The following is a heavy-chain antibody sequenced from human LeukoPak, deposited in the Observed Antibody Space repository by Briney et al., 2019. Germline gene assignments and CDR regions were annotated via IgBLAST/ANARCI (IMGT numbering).Heavy chain of an antibody. CDR2: INPNSGGT. Sequence: ASVKVSCKASGYTFTGYYMHWVRQAPGQGLEWMGWINPNSGGTNYAQKFQGRVTMTRDTSISTAYMELSRLRSDDTAVYYCARGGIVGATSGNNFDYWGQGTLVTVSS. CDR1: GYTFTGYY. CDR3: ARGGIVGATSGNNFDY. J-gene: IGHJ4*02. D-gene: IGHD1-26*01. V-gene: IGHV1-2*02.